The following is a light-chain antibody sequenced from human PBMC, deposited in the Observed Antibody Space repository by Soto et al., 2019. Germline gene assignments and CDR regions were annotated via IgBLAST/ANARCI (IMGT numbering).Light chain of an antibody. Sequence: QSALTQPPSASGTPGQRVTISCSGSSSNIGSNTENWYQQLPGTAPKLLIYSNDQRPSGVPDRFSGSKSGTSASLATSGLQSEDEAHYYCAAWDDSLNGYVFGTGTKVTVL. CDR2: SND. J-gene: IGLJ1*01. V-gene: IGLV1-44*01. CDR3: AAWDDSLNGYV. CDR1: SSNIGSNT.